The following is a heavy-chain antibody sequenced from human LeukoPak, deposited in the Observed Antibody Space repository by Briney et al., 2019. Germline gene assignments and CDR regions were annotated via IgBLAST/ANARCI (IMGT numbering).Heavy chain of an antibody. V-gene: IGHV1-8*01. CDR1: GYTFTSYD. CDR3: ARAPSITGTTPPVY. J-gene: IGHJ4*02. Sequence: ASVKVSCKASGYTFTSYDINWVRQATGQGLEWMGWMNPSSGNTGYAQKFQGRVTMTRNTSISTAYMELSSLRSEDTAVYYCARAPSITGTTPPVYWGQGTLVTVSS. D-gene: IGHD1-7*01. CDR2: MNPSSGNT.